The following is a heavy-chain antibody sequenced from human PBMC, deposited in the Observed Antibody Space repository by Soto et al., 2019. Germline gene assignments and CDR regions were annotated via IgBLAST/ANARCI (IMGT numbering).Heavy chain of an antibody. V-gene: IGHV3-30*18. D-gene: IGHD3-3*01. J-gene: IGHJ6*03. CDR1: GFTFCSYG. CDR3: AKVSHHYDFWSGYSPDYYYMDV. CDR2: ISYDGSNK. Sequence: GGSTRISCAASGFTFCSYGMHWVRQAPGKGLEWVAVISYDGSNKYYADSVKGRFTISRDNSKNTLYLQMNSLRAEDTAVYYCAKVSHHYDFWSGYSPDYYYMDVWGKGTTVTVSS.